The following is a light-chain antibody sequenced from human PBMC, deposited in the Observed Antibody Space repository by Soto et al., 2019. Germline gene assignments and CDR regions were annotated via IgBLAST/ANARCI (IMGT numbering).Light chain of an antibody. CDR2: LGS. CDR3: MQALQTPMYT. V-gene: IGKV2-28*01. Sequence: DIVMTQSPLSLPVTPGEPASISCRSSQSLLHSNGYNYLDWYLQKPGQSPQLLINLGSNRASGVPDRFSGSGSGTDFTLKLSRVEAEDVGVYYCMQALQTPMYTFGQGTKLEIK. CDR1: QSLLHSNGYNY. J-gene: IGKJ2*01.